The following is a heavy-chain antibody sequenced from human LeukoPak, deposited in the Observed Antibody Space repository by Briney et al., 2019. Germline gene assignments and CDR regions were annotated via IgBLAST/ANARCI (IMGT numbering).Heavy chain of an antibody. D-gene: IGHD6-13*01. Sequence: GGSLRLSCAASGFTFSTYSMNWVRRAPGQGLEWVSYISSSSNTIYYADSVEGRFTISRDNAKNSLYLQMDSLRAEDTAVYYCARSIEAAGLNGRYWGQGTLVTVSS. CDR1: GFTFSTYS. CDR2: ISSSSNTI. CDR3: ARSIEAAGLNGRY. J-gene: IGHJ4*02. V-gene: IGHV3-48*04.